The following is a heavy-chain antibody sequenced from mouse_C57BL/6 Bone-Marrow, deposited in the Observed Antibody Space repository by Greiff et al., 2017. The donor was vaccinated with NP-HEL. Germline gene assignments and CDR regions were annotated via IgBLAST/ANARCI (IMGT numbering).Heavy chain of an antibody. V-gene: IGHV14-4*01. CDR1: GFNIKDDY. J-gene: IGHJ3*01. Sequence: VQLQQSGAELVRPGASVKLSCTASGFNIKDDYMHWVKQRPEQGLEWIGWIDPENGDTEYASKFQGKATITADTSSNTAYLQLSSLTSEDTAVYYCTTSELLPSWFAYWGQGTLVTVSA. D-gene: IGHD2-12*01. CDR2: IDPENGDT. CDR3: TTSELLPSWFAY.